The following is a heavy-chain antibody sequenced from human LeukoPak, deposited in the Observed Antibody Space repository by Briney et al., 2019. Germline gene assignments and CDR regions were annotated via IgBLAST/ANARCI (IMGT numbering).Heavy chain of an antibody. Sequence: ASVTVSCKASGYTFTSYGFSWVRQAAGQGLEWMGWISTYYGNTNYAQKLQDRVTMTTDTSTSTAYMELTSLRSDDTAVYYCARVYSTNYYGSGDRPFLFDYWGQGTVVTVSS. CDR1: GYTFTSYG. J-gene: IGHJ4*02. D-gene: IGHD3-10*01. CDR3: ARVYSTNYYGSGDRPFLFDY. CDR2: ISTYYGNT. V-gene: IGHV1-18*01.